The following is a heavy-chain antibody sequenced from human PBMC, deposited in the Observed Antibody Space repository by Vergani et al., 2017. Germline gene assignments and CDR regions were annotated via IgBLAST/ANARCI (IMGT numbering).Heavy chain of an antibody. CDR3: AREVRGYSGYDYGNDY. Sequence: EVQLVESGGGLVKPGGSLRLSCAASGFTFSSYSMNWVRQAPGKGLEWVSSISSSSSYIYYADSVKGRFTISRDNAKNSLYLQMNSLRAEDTAVYYCAREVRGYSGYDYGNDYWGQGTLVTVSS. CDR1: GFTFSSYS. J-gene: IGHJ4*02. V-gene: IGHV3-21*01. CDR2: ISSSSSYI. D-gene: IGHD5-12*01.